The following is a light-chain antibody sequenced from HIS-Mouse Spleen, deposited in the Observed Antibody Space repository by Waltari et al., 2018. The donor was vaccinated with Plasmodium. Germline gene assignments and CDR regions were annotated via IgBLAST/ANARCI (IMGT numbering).Light chain of an antibody. CDR2: KDR. J-gene: IGLJ2*01. CDR1: ALTKQY. Sequence: SSELTQPPSVSVPPGQTARVTCAGEALTKQYSYWYQQKPGQAPVLVRYKDRERPSGIPERFSGSSSGTTVTLTISGVQAEDEADYYCQSADSSGTYRVFGGGTKLTVL. CDR3: QSADSSGTYRV. V-gene: IGLV3-25*03.